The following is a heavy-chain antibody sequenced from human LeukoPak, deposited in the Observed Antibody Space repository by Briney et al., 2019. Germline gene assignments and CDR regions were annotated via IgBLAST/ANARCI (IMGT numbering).Heavy chain of an antibody. J-gene: IGHJ4*02. D-gene: IGHD2-2*01. Sequence: GASVTVSCKASGGTFSNYPISWVRQAPGQGREGMGGMLPIFRMTKYAEKFQGGVTITADESTTTAYLDLNSLRSEDTAVYYCAICSSTWSGDRPDSWGQGALVTVSS. CDR1: GGTFSNYP. V-gene: IGHV1-69*13. CDR3: AICSSTWSGDRPDS. CDR2: MLPIFRMT.